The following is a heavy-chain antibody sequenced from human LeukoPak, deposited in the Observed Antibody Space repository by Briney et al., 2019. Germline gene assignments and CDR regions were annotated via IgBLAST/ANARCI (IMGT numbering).Heavy chain of an antibody. J-gene: IGHJ6*02. CDR2: ISSSGGST. Sequence: PGGSLRLSCAASGFTFSSYAMSWVRQAPGKGLEWVSAISSSGGSTYYADSVKGRFTISRDNSKNTLYLQMNSLRAEDTAVYYCAKDRSSYDFWSGSYYYYYGMDVWGQGTTVTVSS. CDR1: GFTFSSYA. D-gene: IGHD3-3*01. CDR3: AKDRSSYDFWSGSYYYYYGMDV. V-gene: IGHV3-23*01.